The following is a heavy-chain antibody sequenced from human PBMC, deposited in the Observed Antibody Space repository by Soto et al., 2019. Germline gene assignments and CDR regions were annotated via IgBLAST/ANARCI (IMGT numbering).Heavy chain of an antibody. CDR3: ARDLLSVGYGMDV. CDR2: VRNSGST. J-gene: IGHJ6*02. Sequence: SETLSLTCTVSGGSISSSSYYWGWIRQHPGKGLEWIGYVRNSGSTNYNPSLKSRVTISVDTSKNQFSLKLSSVTAADTGVYYCARDLLSVGYGMDVWGQGTTVTVSS. V-gene: IGHV4-61*01. CDR1: GGSISSSSYY. D-gene: IGHD1-26*01.